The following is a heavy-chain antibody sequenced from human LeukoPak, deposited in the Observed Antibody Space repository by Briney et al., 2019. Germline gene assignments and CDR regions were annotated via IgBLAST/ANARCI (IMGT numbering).Heavy chain of an antibody. D-gene: IGHD3-10*01. CDR2: INYNART. Sequence: TLSLSCTLSVGSISRGDYYWSCISQPPGKGLEWSVYINYNARTYNHPSRKSRPTISEDTTNNQSSIKLSSVTPAATTVYFCARAVTRITIVRDLFDPWGQGTLVTVSS. V-gene: IGHV4-30-4*01. CDR1: VGSISRGDYY. J-gene: IGHJ5*02. CDR3: ARAVTRITIVRDLFDP.